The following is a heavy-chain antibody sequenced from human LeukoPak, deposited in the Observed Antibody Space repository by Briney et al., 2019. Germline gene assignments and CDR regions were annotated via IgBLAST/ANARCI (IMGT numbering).Heavy chain of an antibody. V-gene: IGHV1-18*01. D-gene: IGHD2-8*01. Sequence: ASVKVSCKASGYTFNRYGISWVRQAPGQGLEWMGWITAYNGNTNYAQKFQGRVTMTTDTSTSTAYMELRSLRSDDTAIYYCARDDGLVYVKFVDYWGQGTLVTVSS. CDR1: GYTFNRYG. CDR3: ARDDGLVYVKFVDY. CDR2: ITAYNGNT. J-gene: IGHJ4*02.